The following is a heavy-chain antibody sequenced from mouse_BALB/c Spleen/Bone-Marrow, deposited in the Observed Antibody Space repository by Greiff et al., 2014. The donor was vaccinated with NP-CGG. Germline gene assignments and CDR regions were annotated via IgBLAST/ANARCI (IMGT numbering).Heavy chain of an antibody. CDR1: GYTFTSYY. V-gene: IGHV1S56*01. CDR3: ARDTMDY. J-gene: IGHJ4*01. CDR2: IYPGNVNT. Sequence: VKLQESGPELVKPGASVRVSCKASGYTFTSYYIHWVKQRPGQGLEWIGWIYPGNVNTKYNEKFKGKATLAADKSSSTAYMQLSGLTSEDSAVYFCARDTMDYWGQGTSVTVSS.